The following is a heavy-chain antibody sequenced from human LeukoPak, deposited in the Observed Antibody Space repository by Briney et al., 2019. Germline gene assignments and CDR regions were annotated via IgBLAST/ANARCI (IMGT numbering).Heavy chain of an antibody. CDR2: IKSKSDGGTT. J-gene: IGHJ4*02. D-gene: IGHD5-24*01. CDR3: TGLHGYLFEC. V-gene: IGHV3-15*01. Sequence: GGSLRLSCAASGLTFNNAWMSWVRQAPGKGLEWVGRIKSKSDGGTTDYAAPVKGRFTISRDDSKNTLYLQMNGLKTEYTAVYYCTGLHGYLFECWGQGTLVTVSS. CDR1: GLTFNNAW.